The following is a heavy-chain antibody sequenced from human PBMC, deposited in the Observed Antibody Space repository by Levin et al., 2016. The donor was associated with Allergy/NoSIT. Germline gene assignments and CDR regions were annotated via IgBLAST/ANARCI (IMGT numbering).Heavy chain of an antibody. CDR3: ARDIVARLDY. CDR2: ISNSNSFM. Sequence: WIRQPPGKGLEWLSSISNSNSFMYYADSVKGRFTISRDNSKNTLYLQMNSLRAEDTAVYYCARDIVARLDYWGQGTLVTVSS. J-gene: IGHJ4*02. V-gene: IGHV3-21*01. D-gene: IGHD2-15*01.